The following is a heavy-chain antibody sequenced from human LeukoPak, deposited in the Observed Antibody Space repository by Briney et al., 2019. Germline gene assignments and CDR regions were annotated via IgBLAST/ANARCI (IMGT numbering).Heavy chain of an antibody. CDR2: IYYSGST. CDR3: AREEEAIAAATR. V-gene: IGHV4-59*12. CDR1: GGSISSYY. J-gene: IGHJ4*02. D-gene: IGHD6-13*01. Sequence: SETLSLTCTVSGGSISSYYWSWIRQPPGKGLEWIGYIYYSGSTNYNPSLKSRVTISVDTSKNQFSLKLSSVTAADTAVYYCAREEEAIAAATRWGQGTLVTVSS.